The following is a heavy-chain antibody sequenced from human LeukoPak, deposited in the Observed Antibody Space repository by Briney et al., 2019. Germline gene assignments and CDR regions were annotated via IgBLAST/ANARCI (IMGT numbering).Heavy chain of an antibody. V-gene: IGHV3-69-1*01. J-gene: IGHJ4*02. D-gene: IGHD2-21*01. CDR1: GFTFSDYY. Sequence: GGSLRLSCAASGFTFSDYYMSWIRQAPGKGPEWVSYISSSSSIYYADSVKGRFTISRDNAKNSLFLQMNSLRDEDAAVYYCARSNSFDYWGQGTLVTVSS. CDR2: ISSSSSI. CDR3: ARSNSFDY.